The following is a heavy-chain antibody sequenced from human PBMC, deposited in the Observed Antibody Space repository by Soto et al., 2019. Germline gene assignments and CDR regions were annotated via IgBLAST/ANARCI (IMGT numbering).Heavy chain of an antibody. D-gene: IGHD2-15*01. V-gene: IGHV1-3*01. CDR1: GYTFTSYA. CDR3: AKTELGYCSGGSCPEDAFDI. CDR2: INAGNGNT. J-gene: IGHJ3*02. Sequence: ASVKVSCKAFGYTFTSYAMHWVLQAPGQRLEWMGWINAGNGNTKYSQKFQGRVTITRDTSASTAYMELSSLRSEDTAVYYCAKTELGYCSGGSCPEDAFDIWGQGTMVTVSS.